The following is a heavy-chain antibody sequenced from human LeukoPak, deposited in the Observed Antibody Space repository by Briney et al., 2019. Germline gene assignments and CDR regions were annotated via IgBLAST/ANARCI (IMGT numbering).Heavy chain of an antibody. CDR1: GGTFSSYA. Sequence: SVKVSCKASGGTFSSYAISWVRQAPGQGLEWMGGIIPIFGTANYAQKFQGRVTITADKSTSTAYMELSSLRSEDTAVYYCARGGMADYYYYYYMDVWGKGTTVTVSS. CDR3: ARGGMADYYYYYYMDV. D-gene: IGHD5-24*01. CDR2: IIPIFGTA. J-gene: IGHJ6*03. V-gene: IGHV1-69*06.